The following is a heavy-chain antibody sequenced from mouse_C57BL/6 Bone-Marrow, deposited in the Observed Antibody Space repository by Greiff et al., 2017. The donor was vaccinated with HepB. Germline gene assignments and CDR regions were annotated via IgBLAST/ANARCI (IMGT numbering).Heavy chain of an antibody. CDR2: INPTYVTT. J-gene: IGHJ3*01. D-gene: IGHD1-1*01. V-gene: IGHV1-64*01. CDR3: ARSHGSSYDQAWFAY. CDR1: GYTFTSYW. Sequence: QVQLQQSGAELVKPGASVKLSCKASGYTFTSYWMHWVKQRPGQGLEWIGVINPTYVTTSYNQKFKGKATLTVDQSSSTAYMQLNSLTSEDSAVYYCARSHGSSYDQAWFAYWGQGTLVTVSA.